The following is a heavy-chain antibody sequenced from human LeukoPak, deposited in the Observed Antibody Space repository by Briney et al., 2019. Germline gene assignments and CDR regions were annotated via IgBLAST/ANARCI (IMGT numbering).Heavy chain of an antibody. CDR1: GFTFNSYA. CDR2: IAFDGTNT. Sequence: GGSLRLSCAASGFTFNSYAFHWVRQAPGKGLQWVAVIAFDGTNTHYADSVKGRFTISRDNSKNTLYLQMNSLRPEDTAIYFCARARGALSYRGQGTLVTVSS. D-gene: IGHD1-26*01. V-gene: IGHV3-30*14. CDR3: ARARGALSY. J-gene: IGHJ4*02.